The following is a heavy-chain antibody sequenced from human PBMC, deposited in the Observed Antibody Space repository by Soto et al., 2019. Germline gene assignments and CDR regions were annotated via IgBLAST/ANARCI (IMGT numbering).Heavy chain of an antibody. J-gene: IGHJ6*02. CDR3: ARAPYYYDRHSYYGMDV. CDR1: GGSISSYY. V-gene: IGHV4-59*01. D-gene: IGHD3-22*01. CDR2: IYYSGST. Sequence: SETLSLTCTVSGGSISSYYWSWIRQPPGKGLEWIGYIYYSGSTNYNPSLKSRVTISVDTSKNQFSLKLSSVTAADTAVYYCARAPYYYDRHSYYGMDVWCQGTTVTASS.